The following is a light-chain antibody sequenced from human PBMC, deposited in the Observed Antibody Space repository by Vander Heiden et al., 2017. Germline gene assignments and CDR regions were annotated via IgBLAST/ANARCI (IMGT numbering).Light chain of an antibody. J-gene: IGKJ4*01. V-gene: IGKV1-39*01. CDR3: QQSDSTPLT. CDR2: GAS. Sequence: DIQMTQSPSSLSASVGDRITITCRASQSIITYLSWYQQKPGKAPKVLIFGASSLQSGVPSRFSGSGSGTDFTLTISSLRPEDFATYYCQQSDSTPLTFGGGTKVEIK. CDR1: QSIITY.